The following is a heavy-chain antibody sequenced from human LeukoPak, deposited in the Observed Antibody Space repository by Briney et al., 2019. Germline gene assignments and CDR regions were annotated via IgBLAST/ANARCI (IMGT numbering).Heavy chain of an antibody. CDR3: AKDVGKYRGSSLVYYFDY. D-gene: IGHD6-6*01. J-gene: IGHJ4*02. CDR2: ISGSGGST. Sequence: GGSLRLSCAASGFTFSSYAMSWVRQAPGKGLEWVSAISGSGGSTYYADSVKGRFTISRGNSKNTLYLQMNSLRAEDTAVYYCAKDVGKYRGSSLVYYFDYWGQGTLVTVSS. CDR1: GFTFSSYA. V-gene: IGHV3-23*01.